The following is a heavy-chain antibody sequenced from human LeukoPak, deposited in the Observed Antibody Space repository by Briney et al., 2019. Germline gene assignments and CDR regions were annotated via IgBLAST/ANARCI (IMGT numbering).Heavy chain of an antibody. V-gene: IGHV1-8*01. Sequence: ASVKVSCKASGYTFTSYDINWVRQATGQGPEWMGWMNPNSGNTGYAQKFQGRVTMTRNTSISTAYMELSSLRSEDTAVYYCARALPLITIFGVVIKINNWFDPWGQGTLVTVSS. CDR3: ARALPLITIFGVVIKINNWFDP. D-gene: IGHD3-3*01. CDR2: MNPNSGNT. CDR1: GYTFTSYD. J-gene: IGHJ5*02.